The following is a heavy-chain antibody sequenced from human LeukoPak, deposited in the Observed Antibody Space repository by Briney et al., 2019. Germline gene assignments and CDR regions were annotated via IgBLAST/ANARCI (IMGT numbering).Heavy chain of an antibody. CDR2: ISAYNGNT. V-gene: IGHV1-18*01. CDR3: ARDECDSSGYNWFDP. CDR1: GYTFTSYG. Sequence: ASVKVSCKASGYTFTSYGISWVRQAPGQGLEWMGWISAYNGNTNYAQKLQGRVTMTTDTSTSTAYMELRSLRSDDTAVYYCARDECDSSGYNWFDPWGQGTLVTVSS. J-gene: IGHJ5*02. D-gene: IGHD3-22*01.